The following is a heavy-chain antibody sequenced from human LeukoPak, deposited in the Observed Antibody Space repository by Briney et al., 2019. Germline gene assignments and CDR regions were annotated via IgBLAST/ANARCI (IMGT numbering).Heavy chain of an antibody. J-gene: IGHJ5*02. CDR3: ARHELLAGNWFDP. D-gene: IGHD1-26*01. CDR1: GGSISSSSYY. Sequence: PSETLSLTCTVSGGSISSSSYYWGWIRQPPGKGLEWIGSIYYSGSTYYNPSLKSRVTISVDTSKNQFSLKLSSVTAADTAVYYCARHELLAGNWFDPWGQGTLVTVSS. CDR2: IYYSGST. V-gene: IGHV4-39*01.